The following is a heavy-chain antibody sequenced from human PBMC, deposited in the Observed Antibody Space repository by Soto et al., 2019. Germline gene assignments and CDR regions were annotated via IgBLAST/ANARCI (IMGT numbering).Heavy chain of an antibody. CDR2: IYSGGST. Sequence: LGGSLGLSSAASGFTVSSNYMSWVRQAPGKGLEWVSVIYSGGSTYYADSVKGRFTISRDNSKNTLYLQMNSLRAEDTAVYYCARDPGAPYYYGSGTYHTYYYGMAVWGPGTTATVSS. J-gene: IGHJ6*02. D-gene: IGHD3-10*01. V-gene: IGHV3-53*01. CDR3: ARDPGAPYYYGSGTYHTYYYGMAV. CDR1: GFTVSSNY.